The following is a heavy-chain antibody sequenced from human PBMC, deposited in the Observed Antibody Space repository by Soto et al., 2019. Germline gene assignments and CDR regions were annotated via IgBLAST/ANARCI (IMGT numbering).Heavy chain of an antibody. CDR2: ISSYNGNT. Sequence: ASVKFSCKASGYTFTSYGISWVRQAPGQGLEWMGWISSYNGNTNYAQKVQVRVTMTTDTSTSTTYMELGSLRSDDTAVYYCARGPRYCSTTSCFSGVTWFDPWGQGTLVTVSS. J-gene: IGHJ5*02. V-gene: IGHV1-18*04. CDR3: ARGPRYCSTTSCFSGVTWFDP. CDR1: GYTFTSYG. D-gene: IGHD2-2*01.